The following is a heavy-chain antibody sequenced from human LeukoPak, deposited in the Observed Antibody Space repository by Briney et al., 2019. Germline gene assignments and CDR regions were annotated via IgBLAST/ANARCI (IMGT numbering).Heavy chain of an antibody. V-gene: IGHV3-33*01. J-gene: IGHJ6*02. D-gene: IGHD2-2*02. Sequence: WGSLRLSFAASGFNFSSYCMHWVRQAPGKGVEGVAGLWYDGSNKYYADSVKGRFTISRDNSKNTLYLQMNSLRAEDTAVYYCAREDVVVPAAISSYYYGMDVWGQGTTVTVSS. CDR2: LWYDGSNK. CDR1: GFNFSSYC. CDR3: AREDVVVPAAISSYYYGMDV.